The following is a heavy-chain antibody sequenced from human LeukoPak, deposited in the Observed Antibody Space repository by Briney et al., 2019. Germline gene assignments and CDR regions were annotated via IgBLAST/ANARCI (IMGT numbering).Heavy chain of an antibody. D-gene: IGHD2-15*01. CDR2: IWYDGSIK. V-gene: IGHV3-33*06. CDR1: GFTFDTYG. Sequence: PGRSLRLSCVASGFTFDTYGMHWVRQAPGKGLEWVALIWYDGSIKYNADSVNGRFTISRDTSKTTLYLQMNSLRAEDTAVYYCAKDPKSCTGGSCYPKSYFDSWGQGSLVTVSS. CDR3: AKDPKSCTGGSCYPKSYFDS. J-gene: IGHJ4*02.